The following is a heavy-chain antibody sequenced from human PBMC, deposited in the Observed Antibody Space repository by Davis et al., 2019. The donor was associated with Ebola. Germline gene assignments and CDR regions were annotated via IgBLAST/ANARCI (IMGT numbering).Heavy chain of an antibody. V-gene: IGHV3-23*01. CDR3: ARHDYGDSHFDY. CDR1: GFTFSSYD. CDR2: ISGSGDTI. J-gene: IGHJ4*02. D-gene: IGHD4-17*01. Sequence: GESLKISCAASGFTFSSYDMTWVRQAPGKGLEWVSGISGSGDTISYADSVKGRFTISRDNSKNTLYLQMNSLRAEDTAVYYCARHDYGDSHFDYWGQGTLVTVSS.